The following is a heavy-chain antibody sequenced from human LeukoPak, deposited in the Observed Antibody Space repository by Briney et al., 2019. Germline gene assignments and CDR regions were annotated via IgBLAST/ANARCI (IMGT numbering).Heavy chain of an antibody. Sequence: SETLSLTCTVSGYSISSGYYWGWIRQPPGKGLEWIGSIYYSGSTYYNPSLKSRVTISVDTSKNQFSQKLSSVTAADTAVYYCARHTYYDNPFDYWGQGTLVTVSS. J-gene: IGHJ4*02. V-gene: IGHV4-38-2*02. CDR3: ARHTYYDNPFDY. CDR2: IYYSGST. CDR1: GYSISSGYY. D-gene: IGHD3-22*01.